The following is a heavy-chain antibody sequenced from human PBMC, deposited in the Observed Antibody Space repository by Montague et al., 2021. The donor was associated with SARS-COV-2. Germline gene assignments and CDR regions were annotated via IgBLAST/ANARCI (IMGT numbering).Heavy chain of an antibody. D-gene: IGHD3-3*01. CDR2: IYYSGST. CDR3: ARDAGRIRIFGVVTRYGKDV. V-gene: IGHV4-61*01. CDR1: GDSVSSGNYY. J-gene: IGHJ6*02. Sequence: SETLSLTCIVSGDSVSSGNYYWSWIRQPPGKGLEWMGYIYYSGSTNNNPSLKSRVTISEDTSKNQFSLKLSSVTAAATAVYYCARDAGRIRIFGVVTRYGKDVWGQGTMVTVSS.